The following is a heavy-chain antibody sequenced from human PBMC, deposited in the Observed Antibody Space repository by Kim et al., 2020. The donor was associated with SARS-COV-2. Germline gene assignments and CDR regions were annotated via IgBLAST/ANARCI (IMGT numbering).Heavy chain of an antibody. CDR3: ARPARDVWSDPVWDGM. D-gene: IGHD3-3*01. CDR2: IYYSGST. CDR1: GGSISSSSYY. Sequence: SETLSLTCTVSGGSISSSSYYWGWIRQPPGKGLEWMGSIYYSGSTYYNPSLKSRVTISVDTSKNQFSLKLSSVTAADTAVYYCARPARDVWSDPVWDGM. V-gene: IGHV4-39*01. J-gene: IGHJ6*01.